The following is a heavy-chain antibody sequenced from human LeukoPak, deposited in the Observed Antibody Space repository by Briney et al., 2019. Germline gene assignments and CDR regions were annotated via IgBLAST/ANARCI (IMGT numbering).Heavy chain of an antibody. CDR3: ATTSGH. J-gene: IGHJ4*02. Sequence: SETLSLTCAVYGAPFSGYWWYWIRQPPGKGLEWIGEINQSRITNYNPSLKSRASISVDTSKNQFSLKLSSVTAADTAVYYCATTSGHWGQGTLVTVSS. CDR1: GAPFSGYW. CDR2: INQSRIT. V-gene: IGHV4-34*01.